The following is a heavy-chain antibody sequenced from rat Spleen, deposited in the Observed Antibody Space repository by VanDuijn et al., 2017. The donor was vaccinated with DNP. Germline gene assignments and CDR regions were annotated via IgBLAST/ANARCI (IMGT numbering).Heavy chain of an antibody. J-gene: IGHJ2*01. V-gene: IGHV5S13*01. CDR2: ISTSGGST. Sequence: EVQLVESGGGLVQPGRSLKLSCAASGFTFSKYGMAWVRQAPTKGLEWVATISTSGGSTYYRDSVKGRFTISRDNAKSTLYLQMNSLRSEDTATYYCAIANGDYWGQGVMVTVSS. CDR1: GFTFSKYG. D-gene: IGHD4-1*01. CDR3: AIANGDY.